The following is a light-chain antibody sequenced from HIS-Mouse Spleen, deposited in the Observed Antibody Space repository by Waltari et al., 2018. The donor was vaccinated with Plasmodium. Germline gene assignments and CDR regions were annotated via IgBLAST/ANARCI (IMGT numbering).Light chain of an antibody. CDR2: QDS. Sequence: SYELTQPPSVSVSPGQTASITCSGDKLGDTYACWYQQKPGQSPLLVIYQDSKRPSGIPERFSGSNSGNTATLTISGTQAMDEADYYCQAWDSSTDYVFGTGTKVTVL. CDR3: QAWDSSTDYV. J-gene: IGLJ1*01. V-gene: IGLV3-1*01. CDR1: KLGDTY.